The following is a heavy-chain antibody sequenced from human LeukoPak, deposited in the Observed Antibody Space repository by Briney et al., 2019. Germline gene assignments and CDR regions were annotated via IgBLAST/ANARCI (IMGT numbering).Heavy chain of an antibody. CDR3: AKEWRDGYNGFDY. J-gene: IGHJ4*02. Sequence: GGSLRLSCAASGFTFISYGMHWVRQAPGKGLEWVAFIRYDGSNKYYADSVKGRFTISRDNSKNTQYLQMNSLRAEDTAVYYCAKEWRDGYNGFDYWGQGTLVTVSS. D-gene: IGHD5-24*01. V-gene: IGHV3-30*02. CDR2: IRYDGSNK. CDR1: GFTFISYG.